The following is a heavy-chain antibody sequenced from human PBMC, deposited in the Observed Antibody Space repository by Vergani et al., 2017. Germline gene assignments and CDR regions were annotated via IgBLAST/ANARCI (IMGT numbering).Heavy chain of an antibody. V-gene: IGHV3-23*05. CDR2: IFSRGDSK. D-gene: IGHD3-10*01. CDR3: GGYLGGIGGDYIDH. J-gene: IGHJ4*02. CDR1: GFTFSDYS. Sequence: EVQLLESGGGLAQPGGSLRLSCAASGFTFSDYSMSWVRQAPGKGLEWVSGIFSRGDSKYYADSVRGRFTISRDNSESTLSLQMSRLRADDTAVYYCGGYLGGIGGDYIDHWGQGTPVTVSS.